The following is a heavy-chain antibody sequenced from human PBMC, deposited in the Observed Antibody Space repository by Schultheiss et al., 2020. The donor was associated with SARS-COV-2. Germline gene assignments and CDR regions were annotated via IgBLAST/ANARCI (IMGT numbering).Heavy chain of an antibody. CDR2: IKGGSDGGTA. D-gene: IGHD3-10*01. Sequence: GGSLRLSCAASGFNFSNAWMTWIRQAPGRGLEWVGHIKGGSDGGTADYAAPVKGRFTISRDDSKDTVFLQMNSLKVEDTAVYYCSTLILWFGESSFYFDYWGQGALVTVSS. CDR3: STLILWFGESSFYFDY. V-gene: IGHV3-15*01. CDR1: GFNFSNAW. J-gene: IGHJ4*02.